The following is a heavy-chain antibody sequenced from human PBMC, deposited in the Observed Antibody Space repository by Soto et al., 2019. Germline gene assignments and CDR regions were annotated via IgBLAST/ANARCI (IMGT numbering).Heavy chain of an antibody. CDR1: AYTFTSYG. V-gene: IGHV1-18*01. D-gene: IGHD5-18*01. CDR2: ISGYNGQT. J-gene: IGHJ6*02. Sequence: QVQLVQSGPEVKKPGASVKVSCKASAYTFTSYGISWVRQAPGQGLEWMGWISGYNGQTNYAQKFRGRVTITTDASTSTAYMALRSLRSDDTATYYCARDGRKQLWVEGLNAMDVWGQGTTVTVSS. CDR3: ARDGRKQLWVEGLNAMDV.